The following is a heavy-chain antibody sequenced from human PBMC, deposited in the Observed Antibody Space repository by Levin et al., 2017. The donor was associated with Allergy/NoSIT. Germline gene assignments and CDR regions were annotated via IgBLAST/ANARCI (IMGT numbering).Heavy chain of an antibody. CDR2: IIPIFGTA. CDR3: ARSGDVAAAGPTGALFDY. D-gene: IGHD6-13*01. J-gene: IGHJ4*02. V-gene: IGHV1-69*13. Sequence: SVKVSCKASGGTFSSYAISWVRQAPGQGLEWMGGIIPIFGTANYAQKFQGRVTITADESTSTAYMELSSLRSEDTAVYYCARSGDVAAAGPTGALFDYWGQGTLVTVSS. CDR1: GGTFSSYA.